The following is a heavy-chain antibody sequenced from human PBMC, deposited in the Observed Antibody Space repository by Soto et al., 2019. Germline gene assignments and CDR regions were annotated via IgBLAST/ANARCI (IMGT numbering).Heavy chain of an antibody. CDR2: IWYDGNNK. Sequence: QVQLVESGGGVVQPGRSLRLSCAASGFTFSSYPMYWVRQAPGKGLEWVAVIWYDGNNKFHADSLKGRFTISRDKSKNTLYLQMNSLRAEDTAVYYCARGGFWRDNWGQGTLVTVSS. V-gene: IGHV3-33*01. D-gene: IGHD3-3*01. J-gene: IGHJ4*02. CDR1: GFTFSSYP. CDR3: ARGGFWRDN.